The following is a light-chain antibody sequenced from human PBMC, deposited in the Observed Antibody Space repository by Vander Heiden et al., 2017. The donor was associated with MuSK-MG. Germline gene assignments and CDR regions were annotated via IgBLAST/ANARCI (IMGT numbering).Light chain of an antibody. V-gene: IGKV3-15*01. CDR3: QQYNNWPLA. CDR2: GVS. J-gene: IGKJ4*01. Sequence: EIVMTQSPATLSMSPGERATLSCRASQSVSSNLAWYQQKPGQAPRLLIYGVSTRATGIPARFSGSGSGTEFTLTISILQSEDFAVYYCQQYNNWPLAFGGGTKVEIK. CDR1: QSVSSN.